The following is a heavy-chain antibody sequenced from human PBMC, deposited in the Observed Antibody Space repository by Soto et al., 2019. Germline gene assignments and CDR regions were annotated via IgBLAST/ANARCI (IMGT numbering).Heavy chain of an antibody. CDR1: GFTFSSYA. Sequence: GGSLRLSCAASGFTFSSYAMIWVRQAPGKGLEWVSAISGSGGSTYYADSVKGRFTISRDNSKNTLYLQMNSLRAEDTAVYYCAKDKSSGYNTDFDYWGQGTLVTVSS. J-gene: IGHJ4*02. CDR3: AKDKSSGYNTDFDY. D-gene: IGHD3-22*01. V-gene: IGHV3-23*01. CDR2: ISGSGGST.